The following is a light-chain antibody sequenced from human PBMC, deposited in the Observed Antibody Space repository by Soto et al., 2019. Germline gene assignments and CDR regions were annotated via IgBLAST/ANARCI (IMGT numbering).Light chain of an antibody. V-gene: IGLV1-44*01. J-gene: IGLJ2*01. Sequence: QAVVTQPPSASGTPGQRVTNSCSGSSSNIGSKTVNWYQQLPGTAPKLLIYSNNQRPSGVPDRFSGSKSGTSASLAISGLQSEDEADYYCAAWDDSLNGVVFGGGTKLTVL. CDR1: SSNIGSKT. CDR3: AAWDDSLNGVV. CDR2: SNN.